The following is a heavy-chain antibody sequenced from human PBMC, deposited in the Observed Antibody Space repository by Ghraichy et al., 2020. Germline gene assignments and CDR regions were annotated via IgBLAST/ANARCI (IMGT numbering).Heavy chain of an antibody. J-gene: IGHJ6*02. V-gene: IGHV3-48*02. CDR3: ARASRVVRYDYYDAMDV. D-gene: IGHD4-23*01. CDR2: ITSTSRFK. CDR1: GFTFSSYS. Sequence: GGSLRLSCAASGFTFSSYSMNWVRQAPAKGLEWVSYITSTSRFKSYADSVKGRFTISRDNAKNSLYLQINSLRDEDTAVYYCARASRVVRYDYYDAMDVWGQGTTVTVSS.